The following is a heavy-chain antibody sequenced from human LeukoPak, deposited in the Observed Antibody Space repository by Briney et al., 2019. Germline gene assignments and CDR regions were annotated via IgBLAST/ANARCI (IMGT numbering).Heavy chain of an antibody. D-gene: IGHD5-18*01. CDR2: LSWNGGNI. CDR1: GGSGFNFDDYA. Sequence: GGSLRLSCAGSGGSGFNFDDYAFHWVRQAPGKGLEWVSGLSWNGGNIGYADSVKGRFTISRDNAKNSVYLQMNSLRPEDTALYYCAKARSGYSHGRGSFDYWGQGTLVTVSS. V-gene: IGHV3-9*01. J-gene: IGHJ4*02. CDR3: AKARSGYSHGRGSFDY.